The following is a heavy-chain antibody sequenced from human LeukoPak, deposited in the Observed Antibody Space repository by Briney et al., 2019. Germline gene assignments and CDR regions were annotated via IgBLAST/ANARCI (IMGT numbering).Heavy chain of an antibody. D-gene: IGHD6-6*01. CDR3: ARGGSRSYTSSTLDY. Sequence: SETLSLTCSVSGGSINVYYWNWIRQSPGKGLEWIGSISYSRSTNYNSSLKSRVTISIDTSKNRFSLKVSSVTAADTAMYYCARGGSRSYTSSTLDYWGQGTLVAVSS. CDR1: GGSINVYY. CDR2: ISYSRST. V-gene: IGHV4-59*01. J-gene: IGHJ4*02.